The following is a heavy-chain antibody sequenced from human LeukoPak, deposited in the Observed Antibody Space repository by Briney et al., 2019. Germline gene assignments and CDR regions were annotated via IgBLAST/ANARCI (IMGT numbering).Heavy chain of an antibody. D-gene: IGHD3-9*01. Sequence: XXXXLEWIGRIYTSGSTNYNPPLKSRVTMSVDTSKNQFSLKLSSVTAADTAVYYCARDLRYFDWTSEYNWFDPWGQGTLVTVSS. CDR2: IYTSGST. CDR3: ARDLRYFDWTSEYNWFDP. J-gene: IGHJ5*02. V-gene: IGHV4-4*07.